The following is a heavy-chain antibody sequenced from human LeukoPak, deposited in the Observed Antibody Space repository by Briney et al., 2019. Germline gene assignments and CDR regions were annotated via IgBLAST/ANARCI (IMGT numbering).Heavy chain of an antibody. CDR1: GFTFSSYA. CDR3: ATGSQIREADF. CDR2: ISFDGSDK. D-gene: IGHD3-10*01. V-gene: IGHV3-30-3*01. J-gene: IGHJ4*02. Sequence: PGGSLRLSCAAFGFTFSSYAMHWVRQAPGKGLEWVSVISFDGSDKYYADSVKGRFTISRDKSKNTLYLQMSSLRAEDTAVYYCATGSQIREADFWGQGTLVTVSS.